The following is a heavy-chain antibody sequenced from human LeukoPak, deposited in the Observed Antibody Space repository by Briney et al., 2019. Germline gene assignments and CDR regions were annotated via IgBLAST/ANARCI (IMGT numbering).Heavy chain of an antibody. CDR3: ASPRGDDSGGYYTWYFHH. CDR1: GGSISSDDYY. Sequence: SETLSLTCTVSGGSISSDDYYGSWIRQPPGKGLEWIGYIYYSGSAYYNPSLKSRVTISVDTSKNQFSLKLSSVTAADTAVYFCASPRGDDSGGYYTWYFHHWGQGILVAVSS. J-gene: IGHJ1*01. CDR2: IYYSGSA. D-gene: IGHD3-22*01. V-gene: IGHV4-30-4*01.